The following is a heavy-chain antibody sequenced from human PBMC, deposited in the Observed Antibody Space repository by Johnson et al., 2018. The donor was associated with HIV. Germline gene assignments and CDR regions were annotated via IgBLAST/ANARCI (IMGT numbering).Heavy chain of an antibody. V-gene: IGHV3-53*01. CDR2: IYSGGNT. CDR3: AREYSQHYYDSSGSQIPIPGTDAFDI. Sequence: EVQLVDSGGGLIQPGGSLRLSCAASGFTVSSSYMSWVRQAPGKGLEWVSNIYSGGNTFYADSVKGRFTLSRDSSKNTLYLQMNSLRAEDTAVYYCAREYSQHYYDSSGSQIPIPGTDAFDIWGQGTMVTVSS. D-gene: IGHD3-22*01. CDR1: GFTVSSSY. J-gene: IGHJ3*02.